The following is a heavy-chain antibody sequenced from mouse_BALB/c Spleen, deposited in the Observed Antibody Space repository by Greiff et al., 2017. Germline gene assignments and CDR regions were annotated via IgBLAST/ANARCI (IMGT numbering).Heavy chain of an antibody. CDR3: TRPYGSSRAWFAY. J-gene: IGHJ3*01. CDR2: INPSNGGT. CDR1: GYTFTSYY. Sequence: QVQLQQSGAELVKPGASVKLSCMASGYTFTSYYMYWVKQRPGQGLEWIGEINPSNGGTNFNEKFKSKATLTVDKSSSTAYMQLSSLTSEDSAVYYCTRPYGSSRAWFAYWGQGTLVTVSA. D-gene: IGHD1-1*01. V-gene: IGHV1S81*02.